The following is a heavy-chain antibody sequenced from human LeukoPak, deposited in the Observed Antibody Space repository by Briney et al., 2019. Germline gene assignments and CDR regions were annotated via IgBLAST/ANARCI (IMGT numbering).Heavy chain of an antibody. CDR1: GFTFSNAW. CDR3: VHPLLWSFDY. CDR2: IKSKTDGGTT. J-gene: IGHJ4*02. D-gene: IGHD3-10*01. V-gene: IGHV3-15*01. Sequence: MTGGSLRLSCAASGFTFSNAWMSWVRQAPGKGLEWVGRIKSKTDGGTTDYAAPVKGRFTISRDDSKKTLYLQMSSLKTEDTAVYYCVHPLLWSFDYWGQGTLVTVSS.